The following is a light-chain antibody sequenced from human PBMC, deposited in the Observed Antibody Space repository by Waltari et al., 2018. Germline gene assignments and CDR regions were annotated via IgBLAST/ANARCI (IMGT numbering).Light chain of an antibody. V-gene: IGKV1-5*03. CDR3: QHYNSYSSWT. Sequence: DIQMTQSPSTLSTSVEDRVTITCRASQGIGRWLAWYQQKPGKAPKFLIYKASSLESGVPARFSGSGSGTEFTLTISSLQPDDFATYYCQHYNSYSSWTFGQGTKVEIK. J-gene: IGKJ1*01. CDR2: KAS. CDR1: QGIGRW.